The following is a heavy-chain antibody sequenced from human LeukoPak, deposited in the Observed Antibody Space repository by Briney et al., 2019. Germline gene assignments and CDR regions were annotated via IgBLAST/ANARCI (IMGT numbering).Heavy chain of an antibody. CDR1: GITFSTYA. D-gene: IGHD3-22*01. Sequence: PGGSLRLSCVASGITFSTYAMSWVRQSPGKGLEWVSGITGSGGSTYYADSVRARFIIFRDKSKNTLYLQMNSLRADDTAVYYCAKAKDYYDSSGPDGWGQGTLVTVSS. V-gene: IGHV3-23*01. J-gene: IGHJ1*01. CDR2: ITGSGGST. CDR3: AKAKDYYDSSGPDG.